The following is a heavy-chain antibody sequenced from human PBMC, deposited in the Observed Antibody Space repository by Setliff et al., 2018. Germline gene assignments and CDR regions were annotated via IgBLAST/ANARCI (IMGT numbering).Heavy chain of an antibody. V-gene: IGHV1-2*02. J-gene: IGHJ4*01. Sequence: ASVKVSCKASGYTFVGYYLHWVRQAPGQGLEWMGWINPKTGGTNYAQKFQGRVTMTRDASINTAFMHLSSLKSDDMAVYYCAREPYDYIWGGYRSPYFDHSGHGALVTAPQ. CDR1: GYTFVGYY. CDR2: INPKTGGT. CDR3: AREPYDYIWGGYRSPYFDH. D-gene: IGHD3-16*02.